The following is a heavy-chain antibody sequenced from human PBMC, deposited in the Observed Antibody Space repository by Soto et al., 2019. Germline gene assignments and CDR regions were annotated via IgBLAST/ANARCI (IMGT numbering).Heavy chain of an antibody. CDR3: ARDQWLTPFDY. D-gene: IGHD6-19*01. J-gene: IGHJ4*02. CDR1: GGSISSYY. V-gene: IGHV4-59*01. Sequence: SETLSLTCTVSGGSISSYYWSWIRQPPGKGLERIGYIYYSGSTNYNPSLKSRVTISVDTSKSQFSLELSSVTAADTAVYYCARDQWLTPFDYWGQGTLVTVSS. CDR2: IYYSGST.